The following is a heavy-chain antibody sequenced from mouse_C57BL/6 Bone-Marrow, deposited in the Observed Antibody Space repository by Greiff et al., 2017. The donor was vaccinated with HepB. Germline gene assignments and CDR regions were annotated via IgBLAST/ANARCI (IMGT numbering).Heavy chain of an antibody. CDR2: ISYDGSN. D-gene: IGHD1-1*01. CDR3: ARDPSITTVVANAMDY. CDR1: GYSITSGYY. Sequence: EVQLQESGPGLVKPSQSLSLTCSVTGYSITSGYYWNWIRQFPGNKLEWMGYISYDGSNNYNPSLKNRISITRDTSKNQFFLKLNSVTTEDTATYYCARDPSITTVVANAMDYWGQGTSVTVSS. J-gene: IGHJ4*01. V-gene: IGHV3-6*01.